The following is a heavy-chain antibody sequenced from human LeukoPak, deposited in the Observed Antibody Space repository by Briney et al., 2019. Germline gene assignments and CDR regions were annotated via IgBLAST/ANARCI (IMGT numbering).Heavy chain of an antibody. D-gene: IGHD1-26*01. Sequence: GGSLRLSCAASGFTFSNYALTWVRQAPGKGLGWVSTISGTGGSTYYADSVKGRFTISRDNSKNTLYLQRSGLRVEDTAVYYCAKGLTSGSSYAFDSWGQGTLVTVSS. V-gene: IGHV3-23*01. J-gene: IGHJ4*02. CDR3: AKGLTSGSSYAFDS. CDR2: ISGTGGST. CDR1: GFTFSNYA.